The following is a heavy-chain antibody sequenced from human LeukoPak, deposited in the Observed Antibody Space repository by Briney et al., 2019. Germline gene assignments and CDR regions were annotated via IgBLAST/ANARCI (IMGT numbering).Heavy chain of an antibody. J-gene: IGHJ4*02. CDR2: IGKDGSEK. D-gene: IGHD5-18*01. CDR1: GCNLNSVW. Sequence: PGGSLRLSCSVSGCNLNSVWMTWVRQAPGKGLEWVANIGKDGSEKNYVDSVKGRFNISRDNAKNSLYLQMNSLRAEDTAIYYCARTYSRFDYWGQGALVTVSS. V-gene: IGHV3-7*04. CDR3: ARTYSRFDY.